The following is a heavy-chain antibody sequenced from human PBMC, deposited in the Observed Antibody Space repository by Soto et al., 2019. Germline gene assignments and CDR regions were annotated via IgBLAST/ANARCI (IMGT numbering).Heavy chain of an antibody. CDR1: GFTVSSYG. CDR3: AKDRKRMDV. Sequence: PGGSLRLSCAASGFTVSSYGMSWVRQAPGMGLEWVSVITPSGASTFYADSVKGRFIISRDNSKNTLYLQMNSLRVEDTAVYYCAKDRKRMDVWGQGTTVTVSS. J-gene: IGHJ6*02. CDR2: ITPSGAST. V-gene: IGHV3-23*01.